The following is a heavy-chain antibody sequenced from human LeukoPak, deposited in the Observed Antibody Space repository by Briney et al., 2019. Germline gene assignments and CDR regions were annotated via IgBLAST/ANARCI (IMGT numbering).Heavy chain of an antibody. Sequence: GGSLRLSCAASGFTFSSYGMHWVRQAPGKGLEWLAFIQYDGYNKDYADSVKGRFTISRDNAKNSLYLQMNSLRAEDTAVYYCARDRNDKAAAGIWQVDYFYYYMDVWGKGTTVTISS. CDR2: IQYDGYNK. V-gene: IGHV3-30*02. CDR1: GFTFSSYG. D-gene: IGHD6-13*01. J-gene: IGHJ6*03. CDR3: ARDRNDKAAAGIWQVDYFYYYMDV.